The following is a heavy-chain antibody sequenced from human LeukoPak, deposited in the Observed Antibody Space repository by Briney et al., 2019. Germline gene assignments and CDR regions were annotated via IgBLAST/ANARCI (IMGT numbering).Heavy chain of an antibody. J-gene: IGHJ6*03. Sequence: GGSLRLSCAASGFTFSSYGFHWVRQAPGKGLEWVAVIWYDGSKKYYADSVKGRFTFSRDSSKNTPYLQMNSLRADDTAVYYCAKDGRDSGSYYYMDVWGKGTTVTVSS. CDR3: AKDGRDSGSYYYMDV. V-gene: IGHV3-33*06. CDR1: GFTFSSYG. D-gene: IGHD3-10*01. CDR2: IWYDGSKK.